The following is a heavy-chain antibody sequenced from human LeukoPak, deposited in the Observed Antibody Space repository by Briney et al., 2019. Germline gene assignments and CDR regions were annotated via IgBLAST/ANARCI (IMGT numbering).Heavy chain of an antibody. D-gene: IGHD4-23*01. CDR1: GGSFSGYY. V-gene: IGHV4-34*01. J-gene: IGHJ4*02. Sequence: SETLSLTCAVYGGSFSGYYWSWIRQPPGKGLGWIGEINHSGSTNYNPSLKSRVTISVDTSKNQFSLKLSSVTAADTAVYYCARGGWQRGSAPMYYFDYWGQGTLVTVSS. CDR3: ARGGWQRGSAPMYYFDY. CDR2: INHSGST.